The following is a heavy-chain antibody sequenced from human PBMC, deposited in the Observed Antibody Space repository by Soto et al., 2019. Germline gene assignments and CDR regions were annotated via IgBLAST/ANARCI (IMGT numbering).Heavy chain of an antibody. CDR3: AREKTSYGMDV. CDR1: GYTFTSYD. V-gene: IGHV1-8*01. J-gene: IGHJ6*02. CDR2: MNPNSGNT. Sequence: QVQLVQSGAEVKKPGASVKVSCKASGYTFTSYDINWVRQATGQGLEWMGWMNPNSGNTGYAQKSQXXVTMTSNTSISTAYRELSSLRSEDTAVYYCAREKTSYGMDVWGQGTTVTVSS.